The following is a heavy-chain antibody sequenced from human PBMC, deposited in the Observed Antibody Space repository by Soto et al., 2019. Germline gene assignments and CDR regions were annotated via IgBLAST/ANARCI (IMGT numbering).Heavy chain of an antibody. J-gene: IGHJ6*02. CDR1: GGTFSSYA. Sequence: SVKVSCKASGGTFSSYAISWVRQAPGQGLEWMGGIIPIFGTANYAQKFQGRVTITADESTSTAYMELSSLRSEDTAVYYCARGRRLVVVPAAMRGMDVWGQGTTVTVSS. V-gene: IGHV1-69*13. CDR3: ARGRRLVVVPAAMRGMDV. D-gene: IGHD2-2*01. CDR2: IIPIFGTA.